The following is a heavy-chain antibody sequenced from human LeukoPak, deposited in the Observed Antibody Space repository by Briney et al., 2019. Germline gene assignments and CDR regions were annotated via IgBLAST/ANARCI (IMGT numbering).Heavy chain of an antibody. D-gene: IGHD1-7*01. Sequence: PGGSLRLSCTTSGFAFSNYAMSWFRQAPGKGLEWVSGISGVNAYYADSVKGRFTISRDNAKNTLYLQMNSLRAGDTAEYYCATGNYHAFDIWGQGTTVAVSS. CDR2: ISGVNA. J-gene: IGHJ3*02. CDR1: GFAFSNYA. CDR3: ATGNYHAFDI. V-gene: IGHV3-23*01.